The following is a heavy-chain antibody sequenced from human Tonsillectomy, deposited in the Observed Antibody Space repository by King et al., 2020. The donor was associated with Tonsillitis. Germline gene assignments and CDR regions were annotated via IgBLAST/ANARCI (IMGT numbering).Heavy chain of an antibody. D-gene: IGHD1-14*01. Sequence: VQLVESGGGVVQPGGSLRLSCEASGFIFKSFGMHWVRQAPGKGLEWVASLSYDGGNKYYAESVKGRFTISRDNSEHTLYLQMNSLRGEDTAIYYCAEEGAGPFDCWGRGTLVAVS. V-gene: IGHV3-30*18. J-gene: IGHJ4*02. CDR2: LSYDGGNK. CDR3: AEEGAGPFDC. CDR1: GFIFKSFG.